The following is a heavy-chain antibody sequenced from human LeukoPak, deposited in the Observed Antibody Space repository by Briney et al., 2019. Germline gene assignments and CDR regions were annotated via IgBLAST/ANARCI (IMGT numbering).Heavy chain of an antibody. CDR2: IIPILGIA. D-gene: IGHD3-3*01. J-gene: IGHJ6*02. CDR1: GGTFSSYA. V-gene: IGHV1-69*04. CDR3: ARSLSRFLEWQKTGTNYYYYYGMDV. Sequence: SVKVSCKASGGTFSSYAISWVRQAPGQGLAWMGRIIPILGIANYAQKFQGRVTITADKSTSTAYMELSSLRSEDTAVYYCARSLSRFLEWQKTGTNYYYYYGMDVWGQGTTVTVSS.